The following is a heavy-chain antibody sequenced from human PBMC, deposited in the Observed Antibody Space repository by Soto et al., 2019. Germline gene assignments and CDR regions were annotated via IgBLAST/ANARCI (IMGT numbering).Heavy chain of an antibody. Sequence: EVQLVESGGGFVQPGGSLRLSCADSGFDFSNAWMHWVRQVPGKGLVWVSHINSDGSSTTYADSVKGRFTISRDNARTTVYLQLDSLRVEATAVFYCARDKSYALAVWGQGTTVTVPS. D-gene: IGHD4-17*01. CDR2: INSDGSST. V-gene: IGHV3-74*03. CDR3: ARDKSYALAV. J-gene: IGHJ6*02. CDR1: GFDFSNAW.